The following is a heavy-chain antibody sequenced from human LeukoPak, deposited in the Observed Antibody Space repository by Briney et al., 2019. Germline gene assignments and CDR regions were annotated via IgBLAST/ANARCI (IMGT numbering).Heavy chain of an antibody. CDR2: ISGSGGST. Sequence: GGSLRLSCAASGFTFSSYAMSWVRQAPGKGLEWVSAISGSGGSTYYADSVKGRFTISRDNSKNTLYLQMNSLRAEDTAVYYCAKWDYYDSSGYYSDAFDIWGQGTMVTVSS. CDR1: GFTFSSYA. J-gene: IGHJ3*02. V-gene: IGHV3-23*01. CDR3: AKWDYYDSSGYYSDAFDI. D-gene: IGHD3-22*01.